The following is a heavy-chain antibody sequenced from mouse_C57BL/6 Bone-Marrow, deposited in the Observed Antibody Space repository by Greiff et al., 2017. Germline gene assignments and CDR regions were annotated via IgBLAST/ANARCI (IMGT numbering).Heavy chain of an antibody. CDR3: AEVSGSNWEDY. CDR1: GYTFTSYG. D-gene: IGHD4-1*01. CDR2: IYPRSGNT. V-gene: IGHV1-81*01. J-gene: IGHJ2*01. Sequence: QVQLQQSGAELARPGASVKLSCKASGYTFTSYGISWVKQRTGQGLEWIGEIYPRSGNTYYNEKFKGKATLTADKSSSTAYMELRSLTSEDSAVYFCAEVSGSNWEDYWGQGTTLTVSS.